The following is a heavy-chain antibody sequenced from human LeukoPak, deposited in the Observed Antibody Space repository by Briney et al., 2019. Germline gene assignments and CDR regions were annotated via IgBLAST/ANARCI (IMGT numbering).Heavy chain of an antibody. CDR2: IRYDGSDK. CDR1: GFIFSSKG. Sequence: PGGSLRLSCAASGFIFSSKGMHWVRQAPGKVLEWVAFIRYDGSDKYYADSVKGRFTISRDNSKGSLYLQMDSLRAEDTAVYYCAKDPAYYGGNLDSWGQGILVSVSS. J-gene: IGHJ4*02. D-gene: IGHD4-23*01. CDR3: AKDPAYYGGNLDS. V-gene: IGHV3-30*02.